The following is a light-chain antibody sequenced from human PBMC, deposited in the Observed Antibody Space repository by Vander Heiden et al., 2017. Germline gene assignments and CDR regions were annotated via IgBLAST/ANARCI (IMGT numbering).Light chain of an antibody. CDR2: DAS. CDR1: QSVSTY. V-gene: IGKV3-11*01. Sequence: DILLTQPRATLSLPPWQGATLTCLASQSVSTYLAWYQQQPAQALMHPIYDASSRATGIAAWFSSSASRAYFTLTISSLEAEDAADYCCQQHSNWNTFGGGTKVEIK. J-gene: IGKJ4*01. CDR3: QQHSNWNT.